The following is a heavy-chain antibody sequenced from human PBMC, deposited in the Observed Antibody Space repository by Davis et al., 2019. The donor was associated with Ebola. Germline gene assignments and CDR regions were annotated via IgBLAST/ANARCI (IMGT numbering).Heavy chain of an antibody. CDR2: IDPSDSYT. J-gene: IGHJ6*03. V-gene: IGHV5-10-1*01. CDR1: GYSFTSYW. D-gene: IGHD2-2*01. CDR3: ARHLPAVRGYYYYYMDV. Sequence: GESLKISCKGSGYSFTSYWISWVRQMPGKGLEWMGRIDPSDSYTNYSPSFQGHVTISADKSISTAYLQWSSLKASDTAMYYCARHLPAVRGYYYYYMDVWGKGTTVTVSS.